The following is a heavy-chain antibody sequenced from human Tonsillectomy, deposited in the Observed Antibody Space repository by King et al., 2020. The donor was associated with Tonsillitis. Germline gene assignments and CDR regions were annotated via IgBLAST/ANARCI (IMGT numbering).Heavy chain of an antibody. CDR1: GFTFSSYA. J-gene: IGHJ6*02. CDR3: ARDDYDYVWGSYRDYYYYGMDV. Sequence: QLVQSGGGVVQPGRSLRLSCAASGFTFSSYAMHWVRQAPGKGLEWVAVIAYDGSNKYYADSVKGRFTISRDNSKNTRYLQMNSLRAEDTAVYYCARDDYDYVWGSYRDYYYYGMDVWGQGTTVTVSS. CDR2: IAYDGSNK. V-gene: IGHV3-30-3*01. D-gene: IGHD3-16*02.